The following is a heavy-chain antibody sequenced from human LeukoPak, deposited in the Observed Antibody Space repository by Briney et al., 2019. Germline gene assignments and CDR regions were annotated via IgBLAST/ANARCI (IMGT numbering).Heavy chain of an antibody. V-gene: IGHV3-48*03. CDR2: ISSSGSTI. D-gene: IGHD6-19*01. Sequence: GGSLRLSCAASGFTFSSYEMNWVRQAPGKGLEWVSYISSSGSTIYYADSVKGRFTISRDNAKNSLYLQMNSLRAEDTAVYYCAREGVAVAGGIDYWGQGTLVTVPS. CDR1: GFTFSSYE. J-gene: IGHJ4*02. CDR3: AREGVAVAGGIDY.